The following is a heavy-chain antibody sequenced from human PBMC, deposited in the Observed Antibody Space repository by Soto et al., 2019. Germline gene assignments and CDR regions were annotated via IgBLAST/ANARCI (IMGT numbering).Heavy chain of an antibody. J-gene: IGHJ6*02. CDR1: GFTFSDHY. CDR3: TRALVAGVPRGLDV. D-gene: IGHD6-19*01. V-gene: IGHV3-72*01. Sequence: EVQLVESGGGLVQPGGSLRLSCVASGFTFSDHYMDWVRQAPGKGLEWVGRTRNKANSYTTEYAASVKGRFTISRDDSRKSLYLQMNSLEIEDTAVYYCTRALVAGVPRGLDVWGQGTTVTVSS. CDR2: TRNKANSYTT.